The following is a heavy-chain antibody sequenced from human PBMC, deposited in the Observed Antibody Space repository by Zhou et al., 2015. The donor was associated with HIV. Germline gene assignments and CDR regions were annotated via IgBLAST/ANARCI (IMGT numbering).Heavy chain of an antibody. CDR2: VSWDGSKV. J-gene: IGHJ4*02. CDR1: GFTFKNFA. CDR3: AKDHFDYIGPFSYFES. V-gene: IGHV3-9*01. D-gene: IGHD3-9*01. Sequence: EVLLVESGGGLEQPGRSLRLSCAVSGFTFKNFAMHWVRQVPGKGLEWVSGVSWDGSKVQYADFVKGRFTISRDNAKDSLFLQMDSVTTEDTAFYYCAKDHFDYIGPFSYFESWGQGTLVAVSS.